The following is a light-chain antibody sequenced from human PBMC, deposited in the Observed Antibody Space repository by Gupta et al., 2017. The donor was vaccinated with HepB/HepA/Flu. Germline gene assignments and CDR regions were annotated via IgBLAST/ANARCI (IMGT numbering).Light chain of an antibody. CDR2: WAS. CDR3: HQYYSSPYT. CDR1: QSVLHSSNNKNY. J-gene: IGKJ2*01. Sequence: DIVMTQSPDSLAVSLGERATLNCKSSQSVLHSSNNKNYLAWYQQKPGQPPKLLIYWASTRESGVPDRFSGSGSGTDFTLTISSLQAEDVAVYFCHQYYSSPYTFGQGTKLEIK. V-gene: IGKV4-1*01.